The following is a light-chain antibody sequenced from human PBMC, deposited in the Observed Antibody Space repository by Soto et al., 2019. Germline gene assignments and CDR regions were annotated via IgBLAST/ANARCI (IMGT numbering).Light chain of an antibody. CDR2: GAS. CDR3: HQYGSSPRT. J-gene: IGKJ1*01. V-gene: IGKV3-20*01. Sequence: EIVLTQSPGTLSLSPGERATLSCSASQSVSSSYLAWYQQKPGQAPRHLIYGASSRATGIPDRFSGSGSGTDFTLTISRLEPEDFAVYYCHQYGSSPRTFGQGTKVEIK. CDR1: QSVSSSY.